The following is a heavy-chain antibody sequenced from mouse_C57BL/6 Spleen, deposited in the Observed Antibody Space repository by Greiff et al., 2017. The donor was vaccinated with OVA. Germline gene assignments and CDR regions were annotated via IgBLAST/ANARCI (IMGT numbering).Heavy chain of an antibody. J-gene: IGHJ3*01. CDR1: GYTFTDYE. CDR3: TRALITTGAY. Sequence: VQLQQSGAELVRPGASVTLSCKASGYTFTDYEMHWVKQTPVHGLEWIGAIDPETGGTAYNQKFKGKAILTADKSSSTAYMELRSLTSEDSAVYYCTRALITTGAYWGQGTLVTVSA. V-gene: IGHV1-15*01. D-gene: IGHD1-2*01. CDR2: IDPETGGT.